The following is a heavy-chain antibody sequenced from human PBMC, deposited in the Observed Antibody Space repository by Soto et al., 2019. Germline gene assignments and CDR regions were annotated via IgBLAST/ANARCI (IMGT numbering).Heavy chain of an antibody. Sequence: SVKVSCKASGGTFISYAISWVRQAPGQGLEWMGGIIPIFGTANYAQKFQGRVTITADESTSTAYMELSSLRSEDTAVYYCARFVTIFGVVTVDYWGQGTLVTVSS. CDR3: ARFVTIFGVVTVDY. CDR2: IIPIFGTA. J-gene: IGHJ4*02. D-gene: IGHD3-3*01. CDR1: GGTFISYA. V-gene: IGHV1-69*13.